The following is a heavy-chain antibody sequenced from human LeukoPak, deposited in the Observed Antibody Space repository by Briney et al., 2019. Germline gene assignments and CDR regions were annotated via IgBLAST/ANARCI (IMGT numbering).Heavy chain of an antibody. V-gene: IGHV3-33*06. CDR1: GFTFSSYG. D-gene: IGHD2-2*03. CDR3: AKDRMDIVVVPAAHQSDGVFDY. CDR2: IWYDGSNK. J-gene: IGHJ4*02. Sequence: GGSLRLSCAASGFTFSSYGMHWVRQAPGKGLEWVAVIWYDGSNKYYADSVKGRFTISRDNSKNTLYLQMNSLRAEDTAVYYCAKDRMDIVVVPAAHQSDGVFDYWGQGTLVTVSS.